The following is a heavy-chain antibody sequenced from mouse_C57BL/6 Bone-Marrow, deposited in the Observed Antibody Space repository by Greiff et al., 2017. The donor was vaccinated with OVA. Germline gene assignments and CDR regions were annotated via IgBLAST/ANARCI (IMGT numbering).Heavy chain of an antibody. CDR2: INPSSGYT. Sequence: QVQLQQSGADLAKPGASVKLSCKASGYTFTSYWMHWVKQRPGQGLEWIGYINPSSGYTKYNQKFKDKATLTADKSSSTAYMQLSSLTYEDSAVYYCAKASSSLWYFDVWGKGTTVTVSS. CDR3: AKASSSLWYFDV. D-gene: IGHD1-1*01. V-gene: IGHV1-7*01. J-gene: IGHJ1*03. CDR1: GYTFTSYW.